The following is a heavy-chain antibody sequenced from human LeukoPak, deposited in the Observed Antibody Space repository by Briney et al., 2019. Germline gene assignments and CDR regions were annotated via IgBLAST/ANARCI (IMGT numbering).Heavy chain of an antibody. J-gene: IGHJ4*02. CDR2: IWYDGSNK. CDR3: ARGHVRGYSYGFGY. D-gene: IGHD5-18*01. V-gene: IGHV3-33*08. Sequence: GGSLSFSCAASGFMFRSYGMHWVRKAPGKGLEWVAVIWYDGSNKYYTDSVKGRFTISRDNSNNTLYLQMNSLRVEDTAVYYCARGHVRGYSYGFGYWGQGSLVTVSS. CDR1: GFMFRSYG.